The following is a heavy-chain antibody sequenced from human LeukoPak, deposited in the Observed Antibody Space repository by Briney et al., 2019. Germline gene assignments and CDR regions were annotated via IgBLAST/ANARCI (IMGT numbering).Heavy chain of an antibody. CDR1: GGSISSYY. Sequence: ETLSLTCTVSGGSISSYYWSWIRQPPGKGLEWIGYIYTSGSTNYNPSLKSRGTISVDTSKNQFALKLSSVTAADTAVYYCARQVGHYYMDVWGKGTTVTVSS. J-gene: IGHJ6*03. V-gene: IGHV4-4*09. CDR2: IYTSGST. CDR3: ARQVGHYYMDV.